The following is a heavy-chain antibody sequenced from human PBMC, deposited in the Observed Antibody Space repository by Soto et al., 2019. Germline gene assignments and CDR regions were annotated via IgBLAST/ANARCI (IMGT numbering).Heavy chain of an antibody. D-gene: IGHD3-3*01. CDR2: IKQDGTEN. CDR1: GFTFSRYW. J-gene: IGHJ6*03. CDR3: SRHTFLGVVPRDYCNYIDV. Sequence: GGSLRLSCAASGFTFSRYWMTWVRQAPGKGLEWVASIKQDGTENYYVDYLKGQFTIFRDNAKISLYLQMNSLRAEDTAVYYCSRHTFLGVVPRDYCNYIDVWGKGTTVTVSS. V-gene: IGHV3-7*01.